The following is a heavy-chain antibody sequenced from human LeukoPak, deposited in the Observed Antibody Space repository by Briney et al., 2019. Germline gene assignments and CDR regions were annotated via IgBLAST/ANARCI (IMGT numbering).Heavy chain of an antibody. CDR1: GYSFSGQW. J-gene: IGHJ4*02. CDR2: IFPGDSDT. D-gene: IGHD2-2*01. Sequence: GESLKISCKGSGYSFSGQWIGWVRQMPGKGLEWMGIIFPGDSDTKYNPSLQGHVTISADKSISTAYLQWNSLKASDTAMYYCARFPGSTSPPSDNWGQGTLVTVSS. CDR3: ARFPGSTSPPSDN. V-gene: IGHV5-51*01.